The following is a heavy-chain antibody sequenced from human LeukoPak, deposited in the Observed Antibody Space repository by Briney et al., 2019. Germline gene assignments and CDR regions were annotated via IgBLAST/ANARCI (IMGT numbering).Heavy chain of an antibody. Sequence: PGGSLTLSCTGSGFTLSDYYINWVRQAPGKGLEWVSQISKTGSTKYYSDSVQGRLTISRDNVKNSVSLQMKSLSAEDAAVYYCAREDYGGTNFDYWGQGALVAVSS. CDR3: AREDYGGTNFDY. CDR2: ISKTGSTK. V-gene: IGHV3-11*01. D-gene: IGHD4-23*01. CDR1: GFTLSDYY. J-gene: IGHJ4*02.